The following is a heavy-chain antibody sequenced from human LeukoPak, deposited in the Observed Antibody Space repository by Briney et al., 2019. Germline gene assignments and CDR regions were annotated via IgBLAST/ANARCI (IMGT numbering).Heavy chain of an antibody. CDR2: MNPNSGNT. D-gene: IGHD3-9*01. CDR3: ARDRHRNYDILTEFDY. V-gene: IGHV1-8*01. Sequence: GASVKVSCKASGYTFTSYDINWVRQATGQGLEWMGWMNPNSGNTGYAQKFQGRVTMTRNTSISTAYMELSSLRSEDTAVYYCARDRHRNYDILTEFDYWGQGTLVTVSS. J-gene: IGHJ4*02. CDR1: GYTFTSYD.